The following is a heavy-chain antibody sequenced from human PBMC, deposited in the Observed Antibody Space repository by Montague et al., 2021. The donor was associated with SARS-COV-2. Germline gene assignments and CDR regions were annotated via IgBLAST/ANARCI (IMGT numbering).Heavy chain of an antibody. Sequence: SETLSLTCATSGAPFSGYYWSWIRQPPGKGLKWIGEIRHDGSTNYNPSLKSRITMSVDTSKKRFSLKLDSMTAADTAVYYCARGLGVAVIKRFDYWGQGSLVTVSS. D-gene: IGHD3-22*01. V-gene: IGHV4-34*01. CDR2: IRHDGST. CDR1: GAPFSGYY. J-gene: IGHJ4*02. CDR3: ARGLGVAVIKRFDY.